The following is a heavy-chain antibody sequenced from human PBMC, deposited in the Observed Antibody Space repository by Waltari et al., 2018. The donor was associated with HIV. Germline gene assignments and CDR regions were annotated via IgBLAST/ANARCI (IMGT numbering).Heavy chain of an antibody. Sequence: EVQLVESGGDLVQPGGSLRLSCAASGFSFSSYSMNWGRQAPGKGLEWISYISNSGNTIDYADSVKGRFTISRDNAKNSLSLQMHSLRAEDTAVYYCARARGYSYGYEDYWGQGALVTVSS. J-gene: IGHJ4*02. CDR3: ARARGYSYGYEDY. D-gene: IGHD5-18*01. CDR1: GFSFSSYS. V-gene: IGHV3-48*04. CDR2: ISNSGNTI.